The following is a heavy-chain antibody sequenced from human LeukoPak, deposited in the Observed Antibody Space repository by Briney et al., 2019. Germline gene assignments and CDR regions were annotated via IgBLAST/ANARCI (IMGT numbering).Heavy chain of an antibody. D-gene: IGHD3-22*01. Sequence: GGSLRLSCAASGFTFSDCAMTWVRQAPGKGLEWVSAIGADADSAYYADSVKGRFTISRDDSKNTLHLQMNSLRAEDTALYYCAKDDSGGYFPDFWGRGTLVTVSS. CDR1: GFTFSDCA. J-gene: IGHJ4*02. V-gene: IGHV3-23*01. CDR2: IGADADSA. CDR3: AKDDSGGYFPDF.